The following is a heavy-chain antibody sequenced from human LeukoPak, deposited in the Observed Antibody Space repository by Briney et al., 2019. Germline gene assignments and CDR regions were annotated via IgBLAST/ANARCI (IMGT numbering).Heavy chain of an antibody. D-gene: IGHD3-22*01. V-gene: IGHV3-48*01. CDR3: ARDGPRTYYYDSRGHNGAFDI. J-gene: IGHJ3*02. CDR2: ISSSSSTI. Sequence: GGSLRLSCAASGFTFSSYSMNWVRQAPGKGLEWVSYISSSSSTIYYADSVKGRFTISRDNAKNSLYLQMNSLRAEDTAVYYCARDGPRTYYYDSRGHNGAFDIWGQGTMVTVSS. CDR1: GFTFSSYS.